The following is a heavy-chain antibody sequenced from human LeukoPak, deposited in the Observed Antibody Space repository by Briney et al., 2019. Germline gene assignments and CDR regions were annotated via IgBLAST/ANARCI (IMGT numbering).Heavy chain of an antibody. CDR3: AKEVVRGIGPNWFDP. CDR1: GFTVSGNY. CDR2: ISGSGGST. D-gene: IGHD3-10*01. J-gene: IGHJ5*02. V-gene: IGHV3-23*01. Sequence: GGSLRLSCAVSGFTVSGNYMSWVRQAPGKGLEWVSAISGSGGSTYYADSVKGRFTISRDNSKNTLYLQMNSLRAEDTAVYYCAKEVVRGIGPNWFDPWGQGTLVTVSS.